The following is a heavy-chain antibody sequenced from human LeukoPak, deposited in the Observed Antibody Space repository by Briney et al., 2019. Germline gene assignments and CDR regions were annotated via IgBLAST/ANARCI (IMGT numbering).Heavy chain of an antibody. Sequence: GGSLRLSCAASGFTFSSYSMNWVRQAPGKGLEWVSYISSSSSTIYYADSVKGRFTISRDNAKNSLYLQMNSLRAEDTAVYYCARPPLVRGVIFAPFDYWGQGTLVTVSS. D-gene: IGHD3-10*01. CDR3: ARPPLVRGVIFAPFDY. V-gene: IGHV3-48*04. CDR1: GFTFSSYS. J-gene: IGHJ4*02. CDR2: ISSSSSTI.